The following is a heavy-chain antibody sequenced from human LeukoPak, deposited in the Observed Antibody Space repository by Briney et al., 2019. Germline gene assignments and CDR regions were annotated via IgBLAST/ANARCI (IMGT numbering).Heavy chain of an antibody. CDR1: GFTFSTYW. D-gene: IGHD3-22*01. CDR2: IKSDGGT. Sequence: PGGSLRLSCAASGFTFSTYWMHWVRHAPGKGLVWVSRIKSDGGTNYADSVKGRFTIARDNANNTLSLQMNSLRPEDTGVYYCARAPSEIGGYYPEYFRHWGQGTLVTVSS. J-gene: IGHJ1*01. V-gene: IGHV3-74*01. CDR3: ARAPSEIGGYYPEYFRH.